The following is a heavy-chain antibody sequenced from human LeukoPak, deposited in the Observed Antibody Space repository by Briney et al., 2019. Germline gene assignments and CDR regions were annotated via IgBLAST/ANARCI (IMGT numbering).Heavy chain of an antibody. Sequence: SETLSLTCTVSGGSINSNNYYWGWIRQPPGKGLEWIGTIYYSGSTYYNPSLKSRVTISVDTSKNQFSLILSSVTAADTAVYYCASALWFGELELDPWGQGTLVTVSS. J-gene: IGHJ5*02. CDR3: ASALWFGELELDP. D-gene: IGHD3-10*01. V-gene: IGHV4-39*07. CDR2: IYYSGST. CDR1: GGSINSNNYY.